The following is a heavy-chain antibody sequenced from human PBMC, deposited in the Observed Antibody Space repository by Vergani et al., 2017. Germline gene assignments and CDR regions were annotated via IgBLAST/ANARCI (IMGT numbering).Heavy chain of an antibody. Sequence: HLQLQESGPGLVKPSETLSLTCTVSGGSISSSSYYWGWIRQPPGKGLEWIGSIYYSGSTYYNPSLKRRVNISVETSKNHFSLKLSSVTAADTAVYYCASYSGYDYGADYWGQGTLVTVSS. D-gene: IGHD5-12*01. CDR3: ASYSGYDYGADY. J-gene: IGHJ4*02. CDR1: GGSISSSSYY. CDR2: IYYSGST. V-gene: IGHV4-39*01.